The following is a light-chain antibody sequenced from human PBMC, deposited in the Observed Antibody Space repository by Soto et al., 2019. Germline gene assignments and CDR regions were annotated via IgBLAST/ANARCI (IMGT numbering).Light chain of an antibody. J-gene: IGLJ2*01. CDR2: DVS. V-gene: IGLV3-21*02. CDR3: QVWDSIDGRDVA. CDR1: NIGDKG. Sequence: SYELTQPPSMSVTPGQTARIACGGHNIGDKGVHWYQQKPGHAPVLVVYDVSVRLSGVPERFSGCNSGTTATLTVSRVEAGDEADYYCQVWDSIDGRDVAFGGGTKLTVL.